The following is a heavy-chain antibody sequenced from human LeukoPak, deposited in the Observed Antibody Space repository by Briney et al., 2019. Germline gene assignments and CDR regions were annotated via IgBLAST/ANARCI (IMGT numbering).Heavy chain of an antibody. CDR3: ARQKRDYGGNVLYYYYMDV. V-gene: IGHV4-39*01. CDR2: IYYSGST. J-gene: IGHJ6*03. CDR1: GGSISSSSYF. D-gene: IGHD4-23*01. Sequence: SETLSLTCTVSGGSISSSSYFWGWIRQPPGKGLEWIGTIYYSGSTYYNPSLTSRVTISLDTSRSQFSLRLSSVTAADTAFYYCARQKRDYGGNVLYYYYMDVWGTGTTVTISS.